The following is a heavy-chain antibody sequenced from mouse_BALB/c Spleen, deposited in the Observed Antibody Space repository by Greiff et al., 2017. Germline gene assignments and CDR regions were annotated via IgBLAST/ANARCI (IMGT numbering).Heavy chain of an antibody. V-gene: IGHV1-14*01. CDR3: ARYDYLYAMDY. D-gene: IGHD2-4*01. Sequence: EVQLVESGPELVKPGASVKMSCKASGYTFTSYVMHWVKQKPGQGLEWIGYINPYNDGTKYNEKFKGKATLTSDKSSSTAYMELSSLTSEDSAVYYCARYDYLYAMDYWGQGTSVTVSS. CDR1: GYTFTSYV. J-gene: IGHJ4*01. CDR2: INPYNDGT.